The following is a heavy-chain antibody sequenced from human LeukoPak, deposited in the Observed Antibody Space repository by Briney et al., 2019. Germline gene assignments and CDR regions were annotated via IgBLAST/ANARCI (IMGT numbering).Heavy chain of an antibody. Sequence: KASETLSLTCTVSGGSISSGDYYWSWIRQPPGKGLEWIGYIYYSGSTYYNPSLKSRVTISVDTSKNQFSLKLSSVTAADTAVYYCARGGTMMYAFDIWGQGTMATVSS. V-gene: IGHV4-30-4*08. D-gene: IGHD3-22*01. CDR1: GGSISSGDYY. CDR3: ARGGTMMYAFDI. J-gene: IGHJ3*02. CDR2: IYYSGST.